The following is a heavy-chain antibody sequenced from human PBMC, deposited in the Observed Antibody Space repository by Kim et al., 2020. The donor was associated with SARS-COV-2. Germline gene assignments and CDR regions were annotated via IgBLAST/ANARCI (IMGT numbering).Heavy chain of an antibody. CDR1: GFTFSSYA. D-gene: IGHD3-3*01. CDR2: ISGSGGST. V-gene: IGHV3-23*01. J-gene: IGHJ4*02. CDR3: AKDTRFLEWLLPDY. Sequence: GGSLRLSCAASGFTFSSYAMSWVRQAPGKGLEWVSAISGSGGSTYYADSVKGRFTISRDNSKNTLYLQMNSLRAEDTAVYYCAKDTRFLEWLLPDYWGQGTLVTVSS.